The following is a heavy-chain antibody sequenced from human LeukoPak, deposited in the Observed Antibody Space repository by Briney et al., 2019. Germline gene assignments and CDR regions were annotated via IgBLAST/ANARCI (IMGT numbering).Heavy chain of an antibody. J-gene: IGHJ4*02. CDR1: GYTFDNYW. CDR2: IYPGDSNA. Sequence: GESLNISCKAPGYTFDNYWISWVRLMPGKGLEWMGIIYPGDSNARYNPSFQGHVTMSVDRSIDTAYLQWSSLQASDTATYYCATQYAQFYDFWGQGTLVTVSS. D-gene: IGHD2-8*01. V-gene: IGHV5-51*01. CDR3: ATQYAQFYDF.